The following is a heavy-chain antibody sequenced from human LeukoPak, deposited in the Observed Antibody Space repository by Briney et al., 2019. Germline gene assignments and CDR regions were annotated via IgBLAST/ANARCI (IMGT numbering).Heavy chain of an antibody. Sequence: ASVKVSCKASGYTFTGYYMHWVRQAPGQGHEWMGWINPNSGGTNYAQKFQGRVTMTRDTSISTAYMELSRLRSDDTAVYYCARDHYYDSSGLGDWGQGTLVTVSS. J-gene: IGHJ4*02. V-gene: IGHV1-2*02. CDR3: ARDHYYDSSGLGD. CDR1: GYTFTGYY. CDR2: INPNSGGT. D-gene: IGHD3-22*01.